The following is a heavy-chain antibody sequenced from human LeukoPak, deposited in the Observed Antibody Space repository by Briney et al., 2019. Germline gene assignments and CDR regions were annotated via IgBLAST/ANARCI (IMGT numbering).Heavy chain of an antibody. J-gene: IGHJ5*02. D-gene: IGHD2-15*01. Sequence: GGSLRLSCAAASGFTFSPYSMTRVRQAPGKGLEWVSTISGSGGNTYYGDSVKGRFTISRDNSKNTLYLQMNRLRVEDTAIYYCAKGELLNWFDPWGQGTLVTVSS. CDR3: AKGELLNWFDP. V-gene: IGHV3-23*01. CDR1: GFTFSPYS. CDR2: ISGSGGNT.